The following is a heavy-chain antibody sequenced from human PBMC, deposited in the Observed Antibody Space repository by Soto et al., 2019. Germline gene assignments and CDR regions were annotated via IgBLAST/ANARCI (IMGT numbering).Heavy chain of an antibody. CDR1: GFTFSSYS. CDR2: ISSSSSYI. CDR3: ASGGYSYGPTDY. J-gene: IGHJ4*02. Sequence: GGSLRLSCAASGFTFSSYSMNWVRQAPGKGLEWVSSISSSSSYIYYADSVKGRFTISRDNAKNSLYLQMNSLRAEDTAVYYCASGGYSYGPTDYWGQGTLVTVSS. D-gene: IGHD5-18*01. V-gene: IGHV3-21*01.